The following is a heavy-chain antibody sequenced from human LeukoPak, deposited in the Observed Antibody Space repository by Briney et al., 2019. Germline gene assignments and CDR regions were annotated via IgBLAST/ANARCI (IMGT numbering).Heavy chain of an antibody. D-gene: IGHD3-16*01. CDR3: ARGIMEFDF. Sequence: GGSLRLSCTASNFVFRNYSMNWVRRAPGRGLEWISYISSTSTVIYYAASLKGRFTISRDNAKNSLYLQINSLRDEDTAMYYCARGIMEFDFWGQGTLVTVSS. CDR2: ISSTSTVI. V-gene: IGHV3-48*02. J-gene: IGHJ4*02. CDR1: NFVFRNYS.